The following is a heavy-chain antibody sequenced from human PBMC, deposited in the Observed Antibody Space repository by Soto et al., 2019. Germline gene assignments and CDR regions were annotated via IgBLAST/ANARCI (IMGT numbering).Heavy chain of an antibody. CDR1: GFTFSNYA. V-gene: IGHV3-23*01. CDR2: ISTSGGNT. J-gene: IGHJ4*02. Sequence: EVQLLESGGDLVQPGGSLRLSCAASGFTFSNYAMSWVSQVPGEGLEWVSAISTSGGNTYYADSVKGRFTIYRDNSTNTLYLVMNSLRAEDTAIYYCAKGSGSCSGGSCYAPTVYWGQGTLVTVSS. D-gene: IGHD2-15*01. CDR3: AKGSGSCSGGSCYAPTVY.